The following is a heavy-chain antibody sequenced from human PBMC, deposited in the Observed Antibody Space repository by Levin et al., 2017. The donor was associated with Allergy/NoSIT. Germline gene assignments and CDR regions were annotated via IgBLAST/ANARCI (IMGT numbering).Heavy chain of an antibody. CDR3: TRGRYCSGGSCQNYAFDI. J-gene: IGHJ3*02. V-gene: IGHV3-13*01. CDR1: GFSFINYH. D-gene: IGHD2-15*01. CDR2: IGSPGDT. Sequence: GGSLRLSCAASGFSFINYHFHCVRQSTGKGLEWVSAIGSPGDTYYVDSVKGRFTISRSDAENSLYLQMNSLRAGDTAVYYCTRGRYCSGGSCQNYAFDIWGQGTMVTVSS.